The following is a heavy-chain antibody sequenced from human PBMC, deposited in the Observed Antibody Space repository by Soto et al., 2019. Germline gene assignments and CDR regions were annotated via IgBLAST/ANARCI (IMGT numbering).Heavy chain of an antibody. CDR3: ARDAPPTTTGVGTSYIMDV. CDR1: GYTFTSYQ. V-gene: IGHV1-46*01. CDR2: INPSGGRI. J-gene: IGHJ6*02. D-gene: IGHD3-3*01. Sequence: QMQLVQSRAEVKKPGASVKVSCKASGYTFTSYQMHWVRQAPGQGLEWMGIINPSGGRITYAPRFQGRVMMTRDTSTNTVYLELRSPRSEDTPVYYCARDAPPTTTGVGTSYIMDVWGQGTTVTVS.